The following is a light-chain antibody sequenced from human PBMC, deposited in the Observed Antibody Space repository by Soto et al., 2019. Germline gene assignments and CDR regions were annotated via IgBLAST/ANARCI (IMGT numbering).Light chain of an antibody. CDR2: GAS. CDR3: QHYNNWPFT. Sequence: EIVMTQSPATLSVFPGERATLSCRASRSVSSTLAWYQQKPGQAPTLLISGASARATGIPARFSGSGSGTEFTLTISSLQSEDFAVYYCQHYNNWPFTFGQGTKLEIK. J-gene: IGKJ2*01. V-gene: IGKV3-15*01. CDR1: RSVSST.